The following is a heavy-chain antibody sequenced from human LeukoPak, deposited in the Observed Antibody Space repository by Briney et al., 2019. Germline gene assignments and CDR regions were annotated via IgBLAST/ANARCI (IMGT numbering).Heavy chain of an antibody. V-gene: IGHV3-21*01. D-gene: IGHD3-10*01. Sequence: GGSLRLSCAASGFTFSSYSMNWVRQAPGKGLEWVSSISSSSSYIYYADSVKGRFTISRDNAKNSLYLLMNSLRAEDTAVYYCARSRVRGQNNAFDIWGQGTMVTVSS. CDR2: ISSSSSYI. J-gene: IGHJ3*02. CDR3: ARSRVRGQNNAFDI. CDR1: GFTFSSYS.